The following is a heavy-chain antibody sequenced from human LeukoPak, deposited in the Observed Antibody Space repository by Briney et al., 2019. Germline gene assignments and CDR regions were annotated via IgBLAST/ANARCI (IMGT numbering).Heavy chain of an antibody. D-gene: IGHD4-17*01. CDR3: ARGLRRDYVMLFY. Sequence: GASVTVSCKASGYTFTGYYMHWVRQAPGQGLEWMGWINPNSGGTNYAQKFQGRVTMTRDTSISTAYMELSRLRSDDTAVYYCARGLRRDYVMLFYWGQGTLVTVSS. CDR2: INPNSGGT. J-gene: IGHJ4*02. CDR1: GYTFTGYY. V-gene: IGHV1-2*02.